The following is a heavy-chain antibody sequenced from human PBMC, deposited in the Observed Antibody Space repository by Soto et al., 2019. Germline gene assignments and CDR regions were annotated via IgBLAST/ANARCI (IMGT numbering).Heavy chain of an antibody. CDR2: IYHSGST. CDR1: SGSISSSNW. V-gene: IGHV4-4*02. J-gene: IGHJ6*03. D-gene: IGHD3-10*01. Sequence: SETLSLTCAVSSGSISSSNWWSWVRQPPGKGLEWIGEIYHSGSTNYNPSLKSRVTISVDKSKNQFSLKLSSVTAADTAVYYCARNPTGGDYYYYMDVWGKGTTVTVSS. CDR3: ARNPTGGDYYYYMDV.